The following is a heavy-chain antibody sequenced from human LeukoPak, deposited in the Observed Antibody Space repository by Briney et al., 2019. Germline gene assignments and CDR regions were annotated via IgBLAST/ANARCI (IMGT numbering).Heavy chain of an antibody. Sequence: GGSLRLSCVASGFTFSNYWMTWVRQAPGKGLEWVANIKQDGSEKYYVDSVKGRFTISRDNAKNSLYLQMNSLRAEDTAVYYCARKNGLDYWGQGTLVTVSS. CDR2: IKQDGSEK. CDR3: ARKNGLDY. J-gene: IGHJ4*02. V-gene: IGHV3-7*01. CDR1: GFTFSNYW.